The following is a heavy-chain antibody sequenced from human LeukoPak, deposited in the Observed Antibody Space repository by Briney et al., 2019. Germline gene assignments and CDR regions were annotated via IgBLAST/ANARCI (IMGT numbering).Heavy chain of an antibody. Sequence: GGSLRLSCAASEFTFSNYWMSWVRQAPGKGLEWVANIKKDGSEKYYVDSVKGRFSISKDNAKNSLYLQMNSLRADDTAVYYCARGKPSYYYDSSAYFYNGAFDIWGQGTMVTVSS. V-gene: IGHV3-7*01. CDR2: IKKDGSEK. D-gene: IGHD3-22*01. J-gene: IGHJ3*02. CDR3: ARGKPSYYYDSSAYFYNGAFDI. CDR1: EFTFSNYW.